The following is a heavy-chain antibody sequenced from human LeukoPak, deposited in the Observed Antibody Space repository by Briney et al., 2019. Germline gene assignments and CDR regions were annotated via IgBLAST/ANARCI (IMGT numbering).Heavy chain of an antibody. CDR1: GFTFGDYA. V-gene: IGHV3-49*03. J-gene: IGHJ4*02. Sequence: PGRSLRLSCTGSGFTFGDYAMSWFRQAPGKGLEWVGFIRSKSYGGTTKYVASVKGRFTMSRDDSKSIAYLQMNSLKTEDTAVYYCTRERERIDSINGVCYPEYGGQGTLVTVSS. CDR2: IRSKSYGGTT. CDR3: TRERERIDSINGVCYPEY. D-gene: IGHD2-8*01.